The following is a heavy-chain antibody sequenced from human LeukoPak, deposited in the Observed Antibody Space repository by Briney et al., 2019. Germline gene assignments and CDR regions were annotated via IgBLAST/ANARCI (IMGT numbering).Heavy chain of an antibody. CDR2: ISAYNGNT. D-gene: IGHD3-9*01. J-gene: IGHJ5*02. CDR3: ASGRMYYDILTGYYMGNWFDP. CDR1: GYTFTSYG. Sequence: ASVKVSCKASGYTFTSYGISWVRQAPGQGLEWMGWISAYNGNTNYAQKLQGRVTMTTDTSTSTAYMELRSLRSDDTAVHYCASGRMYYDILTGYYMGNWFDPWGQGTLVTVSS. V-gene: IGHV1-18*01.